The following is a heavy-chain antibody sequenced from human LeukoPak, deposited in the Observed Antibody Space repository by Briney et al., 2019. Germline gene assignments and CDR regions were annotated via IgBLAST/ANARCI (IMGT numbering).Heavy chain of an antibody. CDR1: GGSFSSYA. CDR3: ARGDYYFDY. D-gene: IGHD2-21*02. Sequence: ASVKVSCRASGGSFSSYAISWVRQAPGQGLEWVGGISAYNGNSNYAQKLQGRVTMTTDTSTSTAYMELTSLRSDDTAVYYCARGDYYFDYWGQGTLVTVSS. V-gene: IGHV1-18*01. J-gene: IGHJ4*02. CDR2: ISAYNGNS.